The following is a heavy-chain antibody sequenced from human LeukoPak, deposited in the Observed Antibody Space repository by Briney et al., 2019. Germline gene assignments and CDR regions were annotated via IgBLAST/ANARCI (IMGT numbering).Heavy chain of an antibody. J-gene: IGHJ4*02. CDR2: IKEVGSEK. V-gene: IGHV3-7*01. CDR3: ALNPDYYGSGSFDY. D-gene: IGHD3-10*01. Sequence: GESLRLSCSPSGLTLSSYWMSWVRQAAENGLEWVADIKEVGSEKYYVDSVKGRFTISRDNAKNSLYLQMNSLRAEDTAVYYCALNPDYYGSGSFDYWGQGTLVTVSS. CDR1: GLTLSSYW.